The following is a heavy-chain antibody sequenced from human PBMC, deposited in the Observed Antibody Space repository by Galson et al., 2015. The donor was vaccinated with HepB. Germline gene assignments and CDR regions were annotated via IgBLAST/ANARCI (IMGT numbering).Heavy chain of an antibody. CDR3: AKDASNSWFDS. Sequence: SLRLSCAASGFIFSTYTFNWVRRAPGKGLEWVSTLDGSGANTYYADSVRGRFTISRDNSKKMLYLQMNSLRAEDTALYYCAKDASNSWFDSWGQGTLVTVSS. J-gene: IGHJ5*01. D-gene: IGHD4-23*01. CDR1: GFIFSTYT. V-gene: IGHV3-23*01. CDR2: LDGSGANT.